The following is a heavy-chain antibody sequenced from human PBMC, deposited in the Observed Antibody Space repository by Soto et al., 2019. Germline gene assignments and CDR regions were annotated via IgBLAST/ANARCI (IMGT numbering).Heavy chain of an antibody. J-gene: IGHJ4*02. CDR3: ARASSRWGSEAAY. Sequence: EVQLVESGGGLIHPGGSLRLSCAASGLTVSGNYMGWVRQAPGKGLEWVSGIYSDGSTIYADSVKGRFTLFRDNSKNTLYLQMNSLRAEDTAVYHCARASSRWGSEAAYWGQGTLVTVSS. CDR1: GLTVSGNY. CDR2: IYSDGST. V-gene: IGHV3-53*01. D-gene: IGHD7-27*01.